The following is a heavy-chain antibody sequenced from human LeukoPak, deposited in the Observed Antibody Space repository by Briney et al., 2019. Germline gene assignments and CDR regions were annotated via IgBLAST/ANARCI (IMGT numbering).Heavy chain of an antibody. J-gene: IGHJ4*02. CDR1: GYTFTSHA. V-gene: IGHV1-3*01. CDR2: INAGSGDT. CDR3: ARTARIAATVGDYFDY. Sequence: ASVKVSCKASGYTFTSHAIHWVRQAPGQRPEWMGRINAGSGDTKCSQNLEGRVTITRDTSASTAYMELSSLKSEDTAVYYCARTARIAATVGDYFDYWGQGTLVTVSS. D-gene: IGHD6-13*01.